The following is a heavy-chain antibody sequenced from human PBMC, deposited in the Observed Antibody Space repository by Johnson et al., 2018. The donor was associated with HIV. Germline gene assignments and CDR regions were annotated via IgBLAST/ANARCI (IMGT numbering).Heavy chain of an antibody. V-gene: IGHV3-30*14. CDR3: ASTLSSGLGFDAFDI. D-gene: IGHD3-22*01. J-gene: IGHJ3*02. CDR1: GFTFSSYA. Sequence: QMLLVESGGGVVQPGRSPRLSCAASGFTFSSYAMHWVRQAPDKGLEWVAVISYDGSNKYYADFVMGLFTISRDNSKNTLDLQMDSQRAEDTVVYYCASTLSSGLGFDAFDIRGQGTMVNVAA. CDR2: ISYDGSNK.